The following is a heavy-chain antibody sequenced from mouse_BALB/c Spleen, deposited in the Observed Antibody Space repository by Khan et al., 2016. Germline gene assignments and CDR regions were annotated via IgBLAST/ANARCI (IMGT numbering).Heavy chain of an antibody. CDR2: INTHSGVP. CDR3: ARERTARATWAMDY. V-gene: IGHV9-4*02. J-gene: IGHJ4*01. D-gene: IGHD3-2*01. Sequence: QIQLVQSGPELKKPGETVRISCKASGYTFTTAGMQWVQKMPGQGLKWIGWINTHSGVPKYAEDFKGRFAFSLETSASTAYLQISNLKNEDTATYFCARERTARATWAMDYWGQGTSVTVSS. CDR1: GYTFTTAG.